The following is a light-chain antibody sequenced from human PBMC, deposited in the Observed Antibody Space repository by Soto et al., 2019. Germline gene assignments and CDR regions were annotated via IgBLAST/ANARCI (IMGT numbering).Light chain of an antibody. CDR1: SSDVGGYNY. V-gene: IGLV2-14*01. CDR3: SSYTSSSTPRYVV. Sequence: QSALTQPASVSGSPGQSITISCTGTSSDVGGYNYVSWYQQHSGKAPKLMIYDVSNRPSGVSNRFSGSKSGNTAFLTISGLQAEDEANYYCSSYTSSSTPRYVVFGGGTKLTVL. J-gene: IGLJ2*01. CDR2: DVS.